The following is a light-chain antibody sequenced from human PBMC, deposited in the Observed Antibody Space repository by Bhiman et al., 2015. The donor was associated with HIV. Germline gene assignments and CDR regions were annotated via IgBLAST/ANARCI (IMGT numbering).Light chain of an antibody. CDR3: QSYDSSLNGPMV. Sequence: QSALTQPASVSGSPGQSITISCTGTSSDVGDYNYVSWYQQHPGKAPKVMIYDVSKRPSGVSNRFSGSKSGTSASLAITGLQAEDEADYYCQSYDSSLNGPMVFGGGTKLTVL. V-gene: IGLV2-14*01. CDR2: DVS. J-gene: IGLJ2*01. CDR1: SSDVGDYNY.